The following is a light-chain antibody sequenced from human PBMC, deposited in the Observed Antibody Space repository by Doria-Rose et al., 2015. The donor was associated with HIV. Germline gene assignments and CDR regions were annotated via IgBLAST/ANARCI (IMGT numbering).Light chain of an antibody. V-gene: IGKV1-27*01. CDR2: TTT. J-gene: IGKJ1*01. Sequence: PSSLSASVGDRVTITCRASQDISNYLAWYQQKPGKSPKLLIYTTTTLQSGVPSRFSGSGSGRNFTLSISSLQPEDVATYFCQKYNAAPPTFGQGTKVETK. CDR1: QDISNY. CDR3: QKYNAAPPT.